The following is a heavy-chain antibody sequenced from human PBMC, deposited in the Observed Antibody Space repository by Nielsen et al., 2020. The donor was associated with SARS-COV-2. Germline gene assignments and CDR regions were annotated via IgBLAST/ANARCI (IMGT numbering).Heavy chain of an antibody. Sequence: GESLKISCAASGFTFSSYAMHWVRQAPGKGLEWVAVISYDGSNKYYADSVKGRFAISRDNSKNTLYLQMNSLRAEDTAVYYCARDQSMSVGATSDYYYGMDVWGQGTTVTVSS. D-gene: IGHD1-26*01. CDR2: ISYDGSNK. V-gene: IGHV3-30*09. CDR3: ARDQSMSVGATSDYYYGMDV. J-gene: IGHJ6*02. CDR1: GFTFSSYA.